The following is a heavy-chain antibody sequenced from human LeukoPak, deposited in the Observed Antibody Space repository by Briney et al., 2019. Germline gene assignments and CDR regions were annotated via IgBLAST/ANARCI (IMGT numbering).Heavy chain of an antibody. V-gene: IGHV3-30-3*01. CDR2: ISYDGSNK. CDR1: GFTFSSYA. J-gene: IGHJ3*02. CDR3: ARERAGYSSSWYGVLDAFDI. Sequence: GGSLRLSCAASGFTFSSYAMHWVRQAPGKGLEWVAVISYDGSNKYYADSVKGRFTISRDNSKNTLYLQMNSLRAEDTAVYYCARERAGYSSSWYGVLDAFDIWGQGTMVTVSP. D-gene: IGHD6-13*01.